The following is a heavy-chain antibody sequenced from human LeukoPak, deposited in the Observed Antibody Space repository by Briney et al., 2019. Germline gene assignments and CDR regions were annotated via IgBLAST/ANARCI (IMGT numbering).Heavy chain of an antibody. CDR2: ISYDGTNK. CDR1: GFTFSTYG. CDR3: AKDDYRGRKAFSVAY. Sequence: PGRSLRLSCAASGFTFSTYGMHWVRQAPGKGLEWVAVISYDGTNKYYADSVKGRFTISRDNSKNTLYLQMNSLRAEDTALYYCAKDDYRGRKAFSVAYWGQGNLGTVSS. D-gene: IGHD4-23*01. V-gene: IGHV3-30*18. J-gene: IGHJ4*02.